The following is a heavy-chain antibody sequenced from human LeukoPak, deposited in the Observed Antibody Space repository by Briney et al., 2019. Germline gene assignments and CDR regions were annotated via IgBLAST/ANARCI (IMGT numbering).Heavy chain of an antibody. V-gene: IGHV4-30-2*01. D-gene: IGHD2-2*01. CDR2: IYHSGST. Sequence: PSQTLSLTCVVCGGSLRGGGYFWSWIRQPPGKGLECIGYIYHSGSTYYNPSLKSRATISVDTSKNQYSLKLSSVTAADTAVYYCARGRVVVPARGRWFDPWGQGTLVTVSS. CDR3: ARGRVVVPARGRWFDP. CDR1: GGSLRGGGYF. J-gene: IGHJ5*02.